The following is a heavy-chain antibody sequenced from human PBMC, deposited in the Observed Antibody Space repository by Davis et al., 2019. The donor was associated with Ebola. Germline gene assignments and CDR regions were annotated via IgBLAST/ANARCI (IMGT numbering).Heavy chain of an antibody. J-gene: IGHJ4*02. Sequence: GESLKISCAASGFTFSGSAMHWVRQASGKGLEWVGRIRSKASSYATAYAASVKGRFTISRDDSKNTAYLQMNSLKTEDTAVYYCTRSCGGDCERDYWGQGTLVTVSS. D-gene: IGHD2-21*02. V-gene: IGHV3-73*01. CDR1: GFTFSGSA. CDR2: IRSKASSYAT. CDR3: TRSCGGDCERDY.